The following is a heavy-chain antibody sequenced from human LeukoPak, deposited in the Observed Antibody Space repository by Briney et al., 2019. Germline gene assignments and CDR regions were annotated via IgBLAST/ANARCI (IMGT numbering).Heavy chain of an antibody. J-gene: IGHJ4*02. D-gene: IGHD1-26*01. V-gene: IGHV1-2*02. CDR2: INPNFGGT. CDR3: ARDFSQWELLTFDY. CDR1: GHTFIGYN. Sequence: ASVKVSCKASGHTFIGYNMHWVRQAPGQGLEWMGWINPNFGGTDYAQRFQGRVTMTRDTSISTAYMELSRLRSDDTAVYYCARDFSQWELLTFDYWGQGTLVTVSS.